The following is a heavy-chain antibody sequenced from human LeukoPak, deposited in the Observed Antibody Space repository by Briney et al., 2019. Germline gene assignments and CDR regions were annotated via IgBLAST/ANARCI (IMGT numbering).Heavy chain of an antibody. V-gene: IGHV4-59*01. CDR1: GGSISTYY. CDR3: ARGTGSYFTPYYFDY. Sequence: SETLSLTCTVSGGSISTYYWNWIRQPPGKGLEWIGYIYFSGSINYNRSLKSRVTISVDTSKNQFSLRLNSVTAAGTAAYYCARGTGSYFTPYYFDYWGQGTLVTVSS. CDR2: IYFSGSI. J-gene: IGHJ4*02. D-gene: IGHD1-26*01.